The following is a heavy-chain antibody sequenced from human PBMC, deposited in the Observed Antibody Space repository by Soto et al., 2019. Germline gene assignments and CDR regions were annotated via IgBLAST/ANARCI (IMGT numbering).Heavy chain of an antibody. J-gene: IGHJ1*01. Sequence: ASVKVSCKASGYTFTSYYMHWVRQAPGQGLEWMGIINPSGGSTSYAQKFQGRVTMTRDTSTSTVYMELSSLRSEDTAVYYWAREPGTMTTVVTQGYFQHWGQGTLVTVSS. CDR2: INPSGGST. D-gene: IGHD4-17*01. CDR3: AREPGTMTTVVTQGYFQH. CDR1: GYTFTSYY. V-gene: IGHV1-46*01.